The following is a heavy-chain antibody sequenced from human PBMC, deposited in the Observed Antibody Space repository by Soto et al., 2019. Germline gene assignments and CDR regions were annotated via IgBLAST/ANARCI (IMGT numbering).Heavy chain of an antibody. CDR3: AGDLRYCTRTSCFLHHAILKGSLLDY. D-gene: IGHD2-2*01. CDR1: GFTFSNYN. Sequence: GGSLRLSCVASGFTFSNYNMNWVRQAPGKGLEWVSDISSSGTTIYYAYSVKGRLTISRDNAQNSLHLQMNSLRAEASAVYYCAGDLRYCTRTSCFLHHAILKGSLLDYWGHGTLVTVSS. CDR2: ISSSGTTI. V-gene: IGHV3-11*01. J-gene: IGHJ4*01.